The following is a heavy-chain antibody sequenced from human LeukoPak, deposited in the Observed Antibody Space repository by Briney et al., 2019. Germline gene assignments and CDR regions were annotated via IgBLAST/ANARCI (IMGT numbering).Heavy chain of an antibody. J-gene: IGHJ4*02. D-gene: IGHD6-13*01. CDR2: IWYDGSNK. CDR3: ARDTKAAAPDY. Sequence: AGGSLRLSCAASGFTFSSYGMHWVRQAPGKGLEWVAVIWYDGSNKYYADSVKGRFTISRDNSKNTLYLQMNSLRAEDTAVYYCARDTKAAAPDYWGQGTLVTVSS. CDR1: GFTFSSYG. V-gene: IGHV3-33*01.